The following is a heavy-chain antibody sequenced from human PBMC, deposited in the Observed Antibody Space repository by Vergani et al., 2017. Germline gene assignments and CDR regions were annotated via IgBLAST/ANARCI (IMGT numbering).Heavy chain of an antibody. J-gene: IGHJ4*02. CDR1: GVSIGSNSYY. V-gene: IGHV4-39*01. CDR2: IYYTGTT. Sequence: QLQLQESGPGLVKPSETLSLTCTVSGVSIGSNSYYWGWIRQPPGKGLEWIGTIYYTGTTYYNEAHKSRLTISVDTSKNQFSLKLSSVTAADTAVFYCAGGVANKSRNAVAGKLDYWGQGTLVTVSS. D-gene: IGHD6-19*01. CDR3: AGGVANKSRNAVAGKLDY.